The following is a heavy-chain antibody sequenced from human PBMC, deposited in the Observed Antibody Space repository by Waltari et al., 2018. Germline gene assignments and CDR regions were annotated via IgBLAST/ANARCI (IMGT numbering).Heavy chain of an antibody. J-gene: IGHJ3*02. CDR2: IYYSGST. CDR3: ARQTTVTVDDAFDI. Sequence: QVQLQESGPGLVKPSQTLSLTCTVSGGSISSCGYYWSWIRQHPGKGLEWIGYIYYSGSTYYNPSLKSRVTISVDTSKNQFSLKLSSVTAADTAVYYCARQTTVTVDDAFDIWGQGTMVTVSS. CDR1: GGSISSCGYY. V-gene: IGHV4-31*03. D-gene: IGHD4-4*01.